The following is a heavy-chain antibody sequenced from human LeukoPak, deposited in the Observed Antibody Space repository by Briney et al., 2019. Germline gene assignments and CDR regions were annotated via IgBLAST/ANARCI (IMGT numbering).Heavy chain of an antibody. D-gene: IGHD6-19*01. CDR3: AKDIQQWPPPRAFAI. CDR2: TSSNSGRI. CDR1: GFTFDVDA. Sequence: PVGSLRLSCAASGFTFDVDAMHWGRQAPGRGLWWGSGTSSNSGRIRYTDSVKGRFTIYRDNAKNSLYLQMNSLRAEDMALYYSAKDIQQWPPPRAFAISGQGTMVTVSS. V-gene: IGHV3-9*03. J-gene: IGHJ3*02.